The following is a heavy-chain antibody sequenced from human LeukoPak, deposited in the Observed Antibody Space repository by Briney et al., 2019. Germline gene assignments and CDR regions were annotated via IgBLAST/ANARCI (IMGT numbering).Heavy chain of an antibody. J-gene: IGHJ6*03. V-gene: IGHV3-23*01. D-gene: IGHD6-19*01. CDR1: GFTFSSYA. Sequence: PGGSLRLSCAASGFTFSSYAMSWVRQAPGKGLEWVSAISGSGGSTYYADSVKGRFTISRDNSKNTLYLQMNSLRAEDTAVYYCATDWRSVAGSYYYYYMDVWGKGTTVTISS. CDR3: ATDWRSVAGSYYYYYMDV. CDR2: ISGSGGST.